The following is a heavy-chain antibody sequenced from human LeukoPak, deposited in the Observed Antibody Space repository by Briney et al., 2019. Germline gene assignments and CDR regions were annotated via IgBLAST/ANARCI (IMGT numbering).Heavy chain of an antibody. Sequence: ASVKVSFKASGYTFTGYYMHWVRQAPGQGLEWMGWINPNSGDTNYAQKFQGRVTMTRDTTISTAYMELSRLRSDDTAVFYCATLMAHLDYWGQGTLVTASS. V-gene: IGHV1-2*02. CDR2: INPNSGDT. CDR3: ATLMAHLDY. D-gene: IGHD2-8*01. CDR1: GYTFTGYY. J-gene: IGHJ4*02.